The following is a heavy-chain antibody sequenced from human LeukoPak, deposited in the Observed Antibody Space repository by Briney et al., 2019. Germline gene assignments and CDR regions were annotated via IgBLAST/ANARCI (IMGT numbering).Heavy chain of an antibody. CDR1: GFTFSDYY. CDR2: ISSSGSTI. D-gene: IGHD4-17*01. Sequence: PGGSLRLSCAASGFTFSDYYMSWIRQAPGKGLEWVSYISSSGSTIYYADSVKGRFTISRDNTKNSLYLQMNSLRAEDTVVYYCANHRSGSTYGDPWPVSYYGMDVWGQGTTVTVSS. CDR3: ANHRSGSTYGDPWPVSYYGMDV. J-gene: IGHJ6*02. V-gene: IGHV3-11*01.